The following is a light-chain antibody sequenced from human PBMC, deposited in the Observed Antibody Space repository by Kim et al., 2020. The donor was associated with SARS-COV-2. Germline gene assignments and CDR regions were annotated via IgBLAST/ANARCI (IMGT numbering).Light chain of an antibody. CDR3: CSYAGSYTFVV. CDR2: DVT. V-gene: IGLV2-11*01. CDR1: SSDVGGYNY. J-gene: IGLJ2*01. Sequence: QSALTQPRSVSGSPGQSVTISCTGTSSDVGGYNYVSWNQQHPGKAPKVMIYDVTKRPSGVPDRFSGSKSGNTASLTISGLQAEDEADYYCCSYAGSYTFVVFGGGTKLTVL.